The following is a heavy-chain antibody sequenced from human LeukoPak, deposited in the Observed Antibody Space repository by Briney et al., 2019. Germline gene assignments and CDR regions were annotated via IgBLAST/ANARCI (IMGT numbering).Heavy chain of an antibody. CDR3: ASSIRRDAFDI. V-gene: IGHV4-59*02. CDR1: GGSVSDYY. Sequence: SETLSLTCTVSGGSVSDYYWSWIRQSPGKGLEWIGYIYYTETSYNPSLKSRVTISADTSKNQFSLKLSSVTAADTAVYYCASSIRRDAFDIWGQGTMVTVSS. CDR2: IYYTET. J-gene: IGHJ3*02. D-gene: IGHD6-6*01.